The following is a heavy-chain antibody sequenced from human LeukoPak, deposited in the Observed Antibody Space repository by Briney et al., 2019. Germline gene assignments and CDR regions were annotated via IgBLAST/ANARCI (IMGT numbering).Heavy chain of an antibody. D-gene: IGHD3-22*01. J-gene: IGHJ5*02. CDR1: GFTFNSYG. CDR2: ISHDGTNK. CDR3: VKADSGYYH. Sequence: GGSLRPSCAASGFTFNSYGMHWVRQAPGKGLEWVAVISHDGTNKYYADSVKGRFTVSRDNSKNTLYLQMNNLRTDDTAVYYCVKADSGYYHWGQGTLVTVSS. V-gene: IGHV3-30*18.